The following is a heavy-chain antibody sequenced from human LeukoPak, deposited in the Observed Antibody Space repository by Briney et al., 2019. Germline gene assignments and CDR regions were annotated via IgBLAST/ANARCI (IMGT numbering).Heavy chain of an antibody. Sequence: ASVKVSCKACGGIFSSYAISWVRQAPGQGLEWMGGIIPIFGTANYAQKFQGRVTITADESTSTAYMELSSLRSEDTAVYYCASFNYDFWSGLVYWGQGTLVTVSS. D-gene: IGHD3-3*01. J-gene: IGHJ4*02. V-gene: IGHV1-69*13. CDR1: GGIFSSYA. CDR2: IIPIFGTA. CDR3: ASFNYDFWSGLVY.